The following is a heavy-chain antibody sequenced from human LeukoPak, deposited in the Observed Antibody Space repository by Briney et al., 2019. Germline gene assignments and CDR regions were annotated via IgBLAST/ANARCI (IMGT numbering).Heavy chain of an antibody. CDR3: ARDQVLGVNVDLYGMDV. Sequence: GGSLRLSCAASGFTFSSYDMHWVRQAPGKGLEWVAVIWYDGSNKYYADSVKGRFTISRDNSKNTLYLQMNSLRAEDTAVYYCARDQVLGVNVDLYGMDVWGQGTTVTVSS. CDR1: GFTFSSYD. CDR2: IWYDGSNK. D-gene: IGHD2-8*01. V-gene: IGHV3-33*01. J-gene: IGHJ6*02.